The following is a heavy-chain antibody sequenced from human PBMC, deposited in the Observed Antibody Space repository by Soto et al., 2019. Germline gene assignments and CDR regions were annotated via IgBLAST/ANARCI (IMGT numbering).Heavy chain of an antibody. V-gene: IGHV4-34*01. D-gene: IGHD6-6*01. CDR1: GGSFSGYY. Sequence: QVQLQQWGAGLLKPSETLSLTCAVYGGSFSGYYWSWIRQPPGKGLEWIGEINHSGSTNYNPSLKSRVNISVDTSKIQFALKLSSVTAADTAVYYCARGRFIAARPRWFDPWGQGTLVTVSS. CDR3: ARGRFIAARPRWFDP. CDR2: INHSGST. J-gene: IGHJ5*02.